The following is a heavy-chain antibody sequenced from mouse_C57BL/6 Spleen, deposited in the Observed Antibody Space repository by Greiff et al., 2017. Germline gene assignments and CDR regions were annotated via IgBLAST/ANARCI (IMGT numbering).Heavy chain of an antibody. V-gene: IGHV3-6*01. CDR3: ARDKGTVVEGAWFAY. D-gene: IGHD1-1*01. Sequence: DVKLQESGPGLVKPSQSLSLTCSVTGYSITSGYYWNWIRQFPGNKLEWMGYISYDGSNNYNPSLKNRISITRDTSKNQFFLKLNSVTTEDTATYYCARDKGTVVEGAWFAYWGQGTLVTVSA. J-gene: IGHJ3*01. CDR2: ISYDGSN. CDR1: GYSITSGYY.